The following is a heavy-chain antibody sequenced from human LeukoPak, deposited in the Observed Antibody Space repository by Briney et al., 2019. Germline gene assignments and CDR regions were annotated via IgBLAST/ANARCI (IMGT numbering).Heavy chain of an antibody. CDR2: INPNSGGT. D-gene: IGHD2-2*01. V-gene: IGHV1-2*02. CDR3: ASGSTDYCSSTSCYHRYYYYYTDV. J-gene: IGHJ6*03. CDR1: GYTFTGYY. Sequence: ALVKVSCKASGYTFTGYYMHWVRQAPGQGLEWMGWINPNSGGTNYAQKFQGRVTMTRDTSISTAYMELSRLRSDDTAVYYCASGSTDYCSSTSCYHRYYYYYTDVWGKGTTVTVSS.